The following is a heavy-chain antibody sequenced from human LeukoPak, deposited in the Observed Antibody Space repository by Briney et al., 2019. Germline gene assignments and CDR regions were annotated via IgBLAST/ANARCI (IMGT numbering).Heavy chain of an antibody. Sequence: GGSLRLSCAASGFTFSSYGMHWVRQAPGKGLEWVAFIRYDASNAYYEDSVKGRFTISRDNSKNTPFLQMISLRAEDTAVYYCAKDHYGSGPVDYWGQGTLVTVSS. V-gene: IGHV3-30*02. CDR3: AKDHYGSGPVDY. CDR2: IRYDASNA. CDR1: GFTFSSYG. J-gene: IGHJ4*02. D-gene: IGHD3-10*01.